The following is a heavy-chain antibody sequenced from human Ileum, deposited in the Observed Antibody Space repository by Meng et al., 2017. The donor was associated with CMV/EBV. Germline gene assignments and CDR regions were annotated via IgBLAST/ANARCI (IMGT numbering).Heavy chain of an antibody. V-gene: IGHV4-30-4*08. J-gene: IGHJ4*02. CDR2: IHYSGST. Sequence: QRQGSGPGLLKPSWPLSPTCPVSGASISSSDYYWSWIRQPPGKGLEWIGYIHYSGSTYYNPSLKSRVTISEDTSKNQFSLKLNSVTAADTAVYYCARASYYDSSYFDNWGQGTLVTVSS. CDR3: ARASYYDSSYFDN. D-gene: IGHD3-22*01. CDR1: GASISSSDYY.